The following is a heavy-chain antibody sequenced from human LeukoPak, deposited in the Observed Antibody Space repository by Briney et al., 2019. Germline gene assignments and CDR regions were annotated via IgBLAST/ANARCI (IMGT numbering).Heavy chain of an antibody. V-gene: IGHV4-34*01. CDR1: GGSFIGYY. D-gene: IGHD2-2*01. CDR2: INQSGST. J-gene: IGHJ4*02. Sequence: PSETLSLTCAVYGGSFIGYYWSGIRQPPGKGLEWMGEINQSGSTNYNPSLKSRVTISVDTSKNQSSLKLSSVTAADTAVYYCARGGGGADIVVVPAAGFDYWGQGTLVTVSS. CDR3: ARGGGGADIVVVPAAGFDY.